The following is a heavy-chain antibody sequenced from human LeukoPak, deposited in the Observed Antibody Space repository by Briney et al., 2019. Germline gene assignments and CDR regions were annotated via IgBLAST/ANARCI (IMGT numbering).Heavy chain of an antibody. CDR2: MNPNSGNT. V-gene: IGHV1-8*02. J-gene: IGHJ4*02. CDR3: ARGLRWLPSDY. D-gene: IGHD5-24*01. Sequence: GASVKVSCKASGYTFTSYAMHWVRQATGQGLEWMGWMNPNSGNTGYAQKFQGRVTMTRNTSISTAYMELSSLRSEDTAVYYCARGLRWLPSDYWGQGTLVTVSS. CDR1: GYTFTSYA.